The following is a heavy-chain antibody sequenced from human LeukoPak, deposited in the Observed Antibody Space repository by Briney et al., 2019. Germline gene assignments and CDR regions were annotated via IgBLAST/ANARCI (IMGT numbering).Heavy chain of an antibody. CDR2: INHSGST. CDR3: ARVLYDSSGYYLWGGHYYYGMDV. CDR1: GGSFSGYY. V-gene: IGHV4-34*01. D-gene: IGHD3-22*01. Sequence: SETLSLTCADYGGSFSGYYWSWIRQPPGKGLEWIGEINHSGSTNYNPSLKSRVTISVDTSKNQFSLKLSSVTAADTAVYYCARVLYDSSGYYLWGGHYYYGMDVWGQGTTVTVSS. J-gene: IGHJ6*02.